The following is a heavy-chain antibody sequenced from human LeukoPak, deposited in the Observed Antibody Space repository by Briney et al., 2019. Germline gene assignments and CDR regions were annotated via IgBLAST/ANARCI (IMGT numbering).Heavy chain of an antibody. CDR2: IWYDGSNY. J-gene: IGHJ4*02. Sequence: PGGSLRLSCAASGFTFSSHGMHWVRQAPGKGLEWVAVIWYDGSNYYYADSVKGRFTISRDNSKNTVYLQMNSLRAEDTAVYYCAKEEQYSYAIWGQGTLVTVSS. CDR3: AKEEQYSYAI. CDR1: GFTFSSHG. D-gene: IGHD5-18*01. V-gene: IGHV3-30*02.